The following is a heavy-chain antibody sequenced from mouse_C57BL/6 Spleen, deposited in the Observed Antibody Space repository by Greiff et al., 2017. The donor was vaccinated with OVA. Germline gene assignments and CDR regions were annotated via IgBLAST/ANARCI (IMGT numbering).Heavy chain of an antibody. V-gene: IGHV1-82*01. J-gene: IGHJ2*01. CDR2: IYPGDGDT. CDR3: ARTGRGGFDY. Sequence: VQLQQSGPELVKPGASVKISCKASGYAFSSSWMNWVKQRPGKGLEWIGRIYPGDGDTNYNGKFKGKATLTADKSSSTAYMQLSSLTSEDSAVYFCARTGRGGFDYWGQGTTLTVSS. CDR1: GYAFSSSW. D-gene: IGHD3-3*01.